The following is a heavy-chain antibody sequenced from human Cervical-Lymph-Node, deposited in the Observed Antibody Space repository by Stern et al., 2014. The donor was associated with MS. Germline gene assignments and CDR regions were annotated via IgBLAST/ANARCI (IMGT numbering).Heavy chain of an antibody. CDR2: IHSSGST. J-gene: IGHJ1*01. CDR1: GASIRSGAAY. Sequence: QLQLQESGPGLVKSSQTLSLTCTVSGASIRSGAAYWTWVRQHPEKGLEWIGYIHSSGSTFYNPALETRASISVDTSENQLSLKLSTVTAADTAVYYCATDFTYDSSGYYRVWGQGTLVTVSS. D-gene: IGHD3-22*01. V-gene: IGHV4-31*03. CDR3: ATDFTYDSSGYYRV.